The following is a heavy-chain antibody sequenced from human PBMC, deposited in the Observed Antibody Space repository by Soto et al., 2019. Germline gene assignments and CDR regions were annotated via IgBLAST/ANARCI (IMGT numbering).Heavy chain of an antibody. CDR2: INHSGST. D-gene: IGHD3-22*01. Sequence: SETLSLTCAVYGGSFSGYYWSWIRQPPGKGLEWIGEINHSGSTNYNPSLKSRVTISVDTSKNQFSLKLSSVTAADTAVYYCARGTGYYFYSSGYIVELFDSCGQGTLVIGS. CDR1: GGSFSGYY. V-gene: IGHV4-34*01. J-gene: IGHJ5*01. CDR3: ARGTGYYFYSSGYIVELFDS.